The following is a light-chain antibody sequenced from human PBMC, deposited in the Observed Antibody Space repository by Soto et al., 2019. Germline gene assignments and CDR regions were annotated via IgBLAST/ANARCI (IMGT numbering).Light chain of an antibody. CDR3: CSFAVGAALV. CDR2: EGT. Sequence: QSALTQPASVSASPGQSITISCTGTSSNVGTYDLVSWYQHHPDKAPKLIIYEGTKRPSGISSRFSGSKSGNTASLTISGLQDEDEADYYCCSFAVGAALVFGGGTKVTVL. CDR1: SSNVGTYDL. J-gene: IGLJ2*01. V-gene: IGLV2-23*01.